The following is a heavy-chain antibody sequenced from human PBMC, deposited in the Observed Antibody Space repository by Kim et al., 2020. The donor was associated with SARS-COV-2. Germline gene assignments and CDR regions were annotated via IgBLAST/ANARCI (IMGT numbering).Heavy chain of an antibody. Sequence: ASVKVSCKASGYTFTSYGISWVRQAPGQGLEWMGWISAYNGNTNYAQKLQGRVTMTTDTSTSTAYMELRSLRSDDTAVYYCARGITMIVVEDDAFDIWGQGTMVTVSS. D-gene: IGHD3-22*01. V-gene: IGHV1-18*01. CDR3: ARGITMIVVEDDAFDI. CDR1: GYTFTSYG. J-gene: IGHJ3*02. CDR2: ISAYNGNT.